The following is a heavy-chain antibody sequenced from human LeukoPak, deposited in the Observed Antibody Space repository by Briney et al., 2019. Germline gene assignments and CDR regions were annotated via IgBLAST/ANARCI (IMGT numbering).Heavy chain of an antibody. CDR3: AKAGSYYDSRFDY. D-gene: IGHD3-22*01. CDR2: INSDGSST. CDR1: GFTFSSYW. Sequence: PGGSLRLSCAASGFTFSSYWMHWVRQAPGKGLVWVSRINSDGSSTSYADSVKGRFTISRDNSKNTLYLQMNSLRAEDTAVYYCAKAGSYYDSRFDYWGQGTLVTVSS. V-gene: IGHV3-74*01. J-gene: IGHJ4*02.